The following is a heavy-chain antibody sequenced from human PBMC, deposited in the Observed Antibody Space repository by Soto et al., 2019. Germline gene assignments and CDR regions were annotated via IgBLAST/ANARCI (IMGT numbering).Heavy chain of an antibody. CDR1: GGMFYSSA. CDR3: SFAPNWTYHLTRY. D-gene: IGHD2-2*01. CDR2: IVPMNGSP. V-gene: IGHV1-69*01. J-gene: IGHJ4*02. Sequence: QVQLVQSGAEVKKPGSSVRVSCKASGGMFYSSAINWVRQAPGQGLEWMGGIVPMNGSPKYAQEFLGRVTISADASATTAYMDLSGLKSEDTAVYYCSFAPNWTYHLTRYWGRGTQVTVSS.